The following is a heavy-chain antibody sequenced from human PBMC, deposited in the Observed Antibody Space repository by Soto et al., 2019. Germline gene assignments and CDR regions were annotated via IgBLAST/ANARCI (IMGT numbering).Heavy chain of an antibody. CDR1: GGTFSSYA. CDR2: IIPIFGTA. Sequence: QVQLVQSGAEVKKPGSSVKVSCKASGGTFSSYAISWVRQAPGRGLEWMGGIIPIFGTANYAQKFQGRVTITADESTSTAYMELSSLRSEDTAVYYCVYAGVTMVRGVMGHYYYYGMDVWGQGTTVTVSS. V-gene: IGHV1-69*01. CDR3: VYAGVTMVRGVMGHYYYYGMDV. D-gene: IGHD3-10*01. J-gene: IGHJ6*02.